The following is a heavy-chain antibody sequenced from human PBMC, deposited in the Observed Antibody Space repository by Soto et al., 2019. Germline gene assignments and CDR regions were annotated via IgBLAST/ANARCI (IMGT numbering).Heavy chain of an antibody. CDR2: IVPIFGPA. CDR3: ARPSYSSSWLPNLDY. Sequence: VQLVQSGAEVRMPGSSVKVSCKASRGTFNNYAIHWVRQAPGQGLEWMGGIVPIFGPAKYAQKFRGRVRITADDSTSTAYMDLSSLTSEDTAIYYCARPSYSSSWLPNLDYWGQGTLVTVSS. V-gene: IGHV1-69*01. D-gene: IGHD6-13*01. J-gene: IGHJ4*02. CDR1: RGTFNNYA.